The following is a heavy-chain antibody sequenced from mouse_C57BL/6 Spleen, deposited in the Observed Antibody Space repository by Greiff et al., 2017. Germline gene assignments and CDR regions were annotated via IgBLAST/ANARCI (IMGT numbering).Heavy chain of an antibody. CDR2: FYPGSGSI. CDR3: ARHEDRNNSRSYFNC. D-gene: IGHD1-1*01. V-gene: IGHV1-62-2*01. Sequence: VQLMESGAELVKPGASVKLSCKASGYTFTEYSIHWVKQRSGQGLEWIGWFYPGSGSIKYNEKFKDKATLTADKSSSTAYMELSRLTSEDSAVYFCARHEDRNNSRSYFNCWGQGTTHTVSS. J-gene: IGHJ2*01. CDR1: GYTFTEYS.